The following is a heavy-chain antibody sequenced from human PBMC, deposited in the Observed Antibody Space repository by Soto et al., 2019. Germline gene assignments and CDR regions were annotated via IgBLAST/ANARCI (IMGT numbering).Heavy chain of an antibody. CDR2: ISAYNGNT. Sequence: QVQLVQSGAEVKKPGASVKVSCKASGYTFTSYGISWVRQAPGQGLEWMGWISAYNGNTNYAQKLQGRATMTTDTATSTANMDLRSLRADDTAVYYGAGGTTVETGSYWGQGTLVTVSS. CDR3: AGGTTVETGSY. V-gene: IGHV1-18*01. CDR1: GYTFTSYG. J-gene: IGHJ4*02. D-gene: IGHD4-17*01.